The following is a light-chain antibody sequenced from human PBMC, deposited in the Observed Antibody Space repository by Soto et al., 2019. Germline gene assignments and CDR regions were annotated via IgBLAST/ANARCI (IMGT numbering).Light chain of an antibody. Sequence: IVLTQSPGALSLSTGERATLSCRASQSVSSSYLAWYQQKPGQAPRLLIYGASSRATGIQDRFSGSGSGTDFTLTIRRLEPEDFAVYYCKQYGSSLFTFGPGTKVDIK. CDR2: GAS. CDR3: KQYGSSLFT. J-gene: IGKJ3*01. CDR1: QSVSSSY. V-gene: IGKV3-20*01.